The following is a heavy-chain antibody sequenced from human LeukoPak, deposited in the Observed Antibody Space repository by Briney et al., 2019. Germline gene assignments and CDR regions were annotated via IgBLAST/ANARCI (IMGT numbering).Heavy chain of an antibody. CDR1: GYSFSGYW. CDR2: IKQDGSEQ. Sequence: GGSLRLSCAASGYSFSGYWMRWVRQAPGKGLEWVANIKQDGSEQNYVDSVKGRFTISRDNTKNSLYLQMNSLRAEDTAVYYCASTNSPDYWGQGTLVTVSS. J-gene: IGHJ4*02. D-gene: IGHD2-2*01. CDR3: ASTNSPDY. V-gene: IGHV3-7*01.